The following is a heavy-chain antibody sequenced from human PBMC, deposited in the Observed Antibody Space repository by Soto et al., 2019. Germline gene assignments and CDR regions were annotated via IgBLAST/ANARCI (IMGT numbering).Heavy chain of an antibody. Sequence: GGSLRLSCAASGFTFSSYWLHWVRQAPGKGLVWVSRINSDGSSTTYADSVKGRFTISRDNAKNTVYLQMNSLRADDTAVYYCARKGGYYYYGMDVWGQGTTVTVSS. J-gene: IGHJ6*02. CDR1: GFTFSSYW. D-gene: IGHD3-16*01. V-gene: IGHV3-74*01. CDR3: ARKGGYYYYGMDV. CDR2: INSDGSST.